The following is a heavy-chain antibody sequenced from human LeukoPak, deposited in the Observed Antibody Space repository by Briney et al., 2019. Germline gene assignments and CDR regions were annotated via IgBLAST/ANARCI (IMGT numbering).Heavy chain of an antibody. CDR1: GFTFSSYA. CDR3: TRYYDFWSGYYSNYYYYYMDV. J-gene: IGHJ6*03. V-gene: IGHV3-30*04. D-gene: IGHD3-3*01. CDR2: ISYDGSNK. Sequence: PGGSLRLSCAASGFTFSSYAMHWVRQAPGKGLEWVAVISYDGSNKYYADSVKGRFTISRDNSKNTLYLQMNSLRAEDTAVYYCTRYYDFWSGYYSNYYYYYMDVWGKGTMVTVSS.